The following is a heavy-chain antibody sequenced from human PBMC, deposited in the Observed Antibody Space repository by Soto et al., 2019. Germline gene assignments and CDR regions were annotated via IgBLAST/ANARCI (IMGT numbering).Heavy chain of an antibody. Sequence: PSETLSLTCVVSGGSISSTNWWTWVRQTPGKGLEWIGEIYHTGSTKYNPSLRNRVTISLDTSKNQFSLNLSSVTAADTAVYYCARSTDSSGWRFDSWGQGTQVTVSS. CDR3: ARSTDSSGWRFDS. V-gene: IGHV4-4*02. CDR1: GGSISSTNW. CDR2: IYHTGST. J-gene: IGHJ4*02. D-gene: IGHD6-19*01.